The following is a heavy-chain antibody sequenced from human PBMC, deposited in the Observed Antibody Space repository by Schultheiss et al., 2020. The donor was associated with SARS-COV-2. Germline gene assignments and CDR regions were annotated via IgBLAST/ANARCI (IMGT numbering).Heavy chain of an antibody. Sequence: SETLSLTCTVSGGSISSYYWSWIRQPPGKGLEWIGRIYTSGSTNYNPSLKSRVTMSVDTSKNQFSLKLSSVTAADTAVYYCARDYCSSTSCYQERGFDPWGQGTLVTVSS. J-gene: IGHJ5*02. CDR3: ARDYCSSTSCYQERGFDP. V-gene: IGHV4-4*07. D-gene: IGHD2-2*01. CDR2: IYTSGST. CDR1: GGSISSYY.